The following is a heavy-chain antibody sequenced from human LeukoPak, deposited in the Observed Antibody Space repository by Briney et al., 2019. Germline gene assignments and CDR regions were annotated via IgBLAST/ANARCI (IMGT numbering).Heavy chain of an antibody. CDR3: ARGTRRDGNILDAFDI. V-gene: IGHV5-51*01. D-gene: IGHD5-24*01. CDR2: IYPRDSDT. CDR1: EYRFINYW. J-gene: IGHJ3*02. Sequence: GESLKISCKGSEYRFINYWIGWVRQMPGKGLEWTGIIYPRDSDTRYSPSFQGQVTISADKSISTAYLQWSSLKASDTAMYYCARGTRRDGNILDAFDIWGQGTMVTVSS.